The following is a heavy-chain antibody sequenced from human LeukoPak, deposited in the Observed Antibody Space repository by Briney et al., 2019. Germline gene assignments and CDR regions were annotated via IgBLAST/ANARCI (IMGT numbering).Heavy chain of an antibody. Sequence: GGSLRLSCAASGFTFSDYYMSWIRQAPGKGLEWVSYISSSGSTIYYADSVKGRFTISRDNAKNSLYLQMNSLRAEDTAVYYCARDTTAPDYYYYYCMDVWGKGTTVTVSS. V-gene: IGHV3-11*01. J-gene: IGHJ6*03. D-gene: IGHD1-14*01. CDR3: ARDTTAPDYYYYYCMDV. CDR1: GFTFSDYY. CDR2: ISSSGSTI.